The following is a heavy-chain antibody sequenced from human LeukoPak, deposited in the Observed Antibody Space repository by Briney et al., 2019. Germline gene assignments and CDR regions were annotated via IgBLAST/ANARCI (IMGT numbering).Heavy chain of an antibody. V-gene: IGHV3-30*18. CDR2: ISYDGSNK. J-gene: IGHJ4*02. CDR3: AKDPYYDILTGYYPGFDY. Sequence: GGSLTLSCAASGFTFSSYGMHWVRQAPGKGLEWVAVISYDGSNKYYADSVKGRFTISRDNSKNTLYLQMNSLRAEDTAVYYCAKDPYYDILTGYYPGFDYWGQGTLVTVSS. CDR1: GFTFSSYG. D-gene: IGHD3-9*01.